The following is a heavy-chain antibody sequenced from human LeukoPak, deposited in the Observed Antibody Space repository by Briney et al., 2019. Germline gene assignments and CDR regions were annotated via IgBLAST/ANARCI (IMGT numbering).Heavy chain of an antibody. Sequence: GGSLRLSCAASGFTFSSYWMHWVRQSPGKGLVWVTRINSDGSNTNYADSVKGRFTMSRDNAKNTLYLQMSSLRAEDTAVYYCVRFADYYDSSGYYYDYWGQGTLVTVSS. CDR3: VRFADYYDSSGYYYDY. CDR1: GFTFSSYW. V-gene: IGHV3-74*01. D-gene: IGHD3-22*01. J-gene: IGHJ4*02. CDR2: INSDGSNT.